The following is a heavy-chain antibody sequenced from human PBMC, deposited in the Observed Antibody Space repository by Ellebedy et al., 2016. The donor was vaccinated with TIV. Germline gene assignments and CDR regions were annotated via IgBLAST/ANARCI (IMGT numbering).Heavy chain of an antibody. CDR2: IYPGDSDT. CDR3: ARVPLTSLLLGSGSTHGYFDL. D-gene: IGHD3-10*01. V-gene: IGHV5-51*01. Sequence: GESLKISCKGSGYSFTSYWIGWVRQMPGKGLEWMGIIYPGDSDTRYSPSFQGQVTISADKSISTAYLQWSSLKASDTAMYYCARVPLTSLLLGSGSTHGYFDLWGRGTLVTVSS. J-gene: IGHJ2*01. CDR1: GYSFTSYW.